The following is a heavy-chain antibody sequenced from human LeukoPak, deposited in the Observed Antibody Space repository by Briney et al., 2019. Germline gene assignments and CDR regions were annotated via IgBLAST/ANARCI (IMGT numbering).Heavy chain of an antibody. CDR2: ISYDGSNK. J-gene: IGHJ4*02. V-gene: IGHV3-30-3*01. CDR3: ARAWGSSARYYDNTYFDY. CDR1: GFTFSSYA. Sequence: GGSLRLSCAASGFTFSSYAMHWVRQAPGKGLEWVAVISYDGSNKYYADSVKGRFTISRDNSKNTLYLQMNSLRAEDTAVYYCARAWGSSARYYDNTYFDYWGQGTLVTVSS. D-gene: IGHD3-22*01.